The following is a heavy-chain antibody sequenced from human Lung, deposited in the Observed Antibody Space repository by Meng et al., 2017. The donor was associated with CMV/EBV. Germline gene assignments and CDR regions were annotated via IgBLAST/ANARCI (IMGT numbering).Heavy chain of an antibody. V-gene: IGHV4-59*01. D-gene: IGHD3-22*01. CDR3: ARGRDDDISLGYYYNRGCDV. CDR2: ISHSGTS. Sequence: SETLSLXXTVSGGSITSYYWNWIRQPPGKKLEWIGDISHSGTSSYNPSLKSRVIITVDTSRNQFSLKLTSVAAADTAVYFCARGRDDDISLGYYYNRGCDVWGRGAXVTVSS. J-gene: IGHJ6*02. CDR1: GGSITSYY.